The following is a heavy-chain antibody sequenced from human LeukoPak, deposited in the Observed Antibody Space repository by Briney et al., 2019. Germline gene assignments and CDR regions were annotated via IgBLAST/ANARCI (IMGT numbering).Heavy chain of an antibody. V-gene: IGHV3-13*01. J-gene: IGHJ4*02. Sequence: GGSLRLSCTASGFTLGSHDMHWVRQIPGRGLEWVAAVSSGFHAFFADSVQGRFTVSREDARNSLYLQMNSLRAGDTAVYYCVREARGYHYTYFDYWGQGTLVTVSS. CDR2: VSSGFHA. CDR1: GFTLGSHD. CDR3: VREARGYHYTYFDY. D-gene: IGHD5-18*01.